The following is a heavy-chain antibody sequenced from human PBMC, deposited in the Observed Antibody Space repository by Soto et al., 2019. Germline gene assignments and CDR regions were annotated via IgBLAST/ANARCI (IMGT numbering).Heavy chain of an antibody. J-gene: IGHJ5*02. Sequence: QLQLQESGPGLVKPSETLSLTCSVSGGSISSSSYFWGWVRQPPGKGLEWIGRIYYSGRTYYNPSLKSRFTVSVDTSKNQFSLKLSSVTAADTAVYYCARHPSDFWFDPWGQGTLVTVSS. D-gene: IGHD2-21*02. CDR2: IYYSGRT. CDR3: ARHPSDFWFDP. CDR1: GGSISSSSYF. V-gene: IGHV4-39*01.